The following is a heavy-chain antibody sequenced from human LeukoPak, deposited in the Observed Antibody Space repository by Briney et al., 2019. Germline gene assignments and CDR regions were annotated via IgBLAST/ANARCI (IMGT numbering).Heavy chain of an antibody. Sequence: SETLSLTCTVSGYSISSGYYWGWIRQPPGKGLEWIGSIYHSGSTYYNPSLKSRVTISVDTSKNQFSLKLSSVTAADTAVYYCASLAGVSYCSSTSCLNTFDYWGQGTMVTVSS. J-gene: IGHJ4*03. CDR2: IYHSGST. D-gene: IGHD2-2*01. CDR3: ASLAGVSYCSSTSCLNTFDY. V-gene: IGHV4-38-2*02. CDR1: GYSISSGYY.